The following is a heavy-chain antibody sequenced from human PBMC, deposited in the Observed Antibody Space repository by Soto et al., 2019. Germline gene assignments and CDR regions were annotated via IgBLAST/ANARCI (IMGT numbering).Heavy chain of an antibody. D-gene: IGHD2-2*01. CDR2: ISGSGGST. J-gene: IGHJ4*02. V-gene: IGHV3-23*01. Sequence: EVQLLESGGGLVQPGGSLRLSCAASGFTFSSYAMSWVRQAPGKGLEWVSAISGSGGSTSYADSVKGRFTISRDNSKNTLYLQMNSLRAEDTAVYYCAKDGIGYCISTSCYSVDYWGQGNLVTVSS. CDR3: AKDGIGYCISTSCYSVDY. CDR1: GFTFSSYA.